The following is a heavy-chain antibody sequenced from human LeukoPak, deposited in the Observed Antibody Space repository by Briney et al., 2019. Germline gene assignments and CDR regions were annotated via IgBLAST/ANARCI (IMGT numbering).Heavy chain of an antibody. Sequence: GGSLRLSCAASGFTFSNAWMTWVRQAPGKGLEWVGRIYRNADGGTTDYAAPVKGRFTISRVDSKNTLYLQMNSLKTEDTAVYYCTTDSYCSTTTCYASSNYYYGLDAWGQGTSVTVSS. CDR3: TTDSYCSTTTCYASSNYYYGLDA. CDR1: GFTFSNAW. CDR2: IYRNADGGTT. D-gene: IGHD2-2*01. J-gene: IGHJ6*02. V-gene: IGHV3-15*05.